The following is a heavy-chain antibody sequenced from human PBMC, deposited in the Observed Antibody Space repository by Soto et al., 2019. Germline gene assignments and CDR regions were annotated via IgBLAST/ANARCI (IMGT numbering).Heavy chain of an antibody. CDR1: GFTFSSYA. J-gene: IGHJ6*02. CDR3: ARDLIAAAGNVMDV. V-gene: IGHV3-30-3*01. CDR2: ISYDGSNK. D-gene: IGHD6-13*01. Sequence: GGSLRLSCAASGFTFSSYAMHWVRQAPGKGLEWVAVISYDGSNKYYADSVKGRFTISRDNSKNTLYLQMNSLRAEDTAVYYCARDLIAAAGNVMDVWGQGTTVTVSS.